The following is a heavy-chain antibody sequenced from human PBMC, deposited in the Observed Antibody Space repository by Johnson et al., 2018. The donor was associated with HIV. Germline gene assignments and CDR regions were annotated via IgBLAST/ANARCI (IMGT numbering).Heavy chain of an antibody. CDR1: GFTFSSYA. CDR2: ISFDGTNK. CDR3: AKGGYGGYQKHHDAFDI. D-gene: IGHD4-23*01. V-gene: IGHV3-30-3*01. Sequence: QVQLVESGGGVVQPGRSLRLSCAASGFTFSSYAIHWVRQAPGKGLEWVAVISFDGTNKYYAASVKGRFTISRDNSKNTLYLQMNSLRAEDTAVYYCAKGGYGGYQKHHDAFDIWGQGTMVTVSS. J-gene: IGHJ3*02.